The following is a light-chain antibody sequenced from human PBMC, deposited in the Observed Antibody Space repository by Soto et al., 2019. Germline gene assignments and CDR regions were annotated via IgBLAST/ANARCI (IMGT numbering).Light chain of an antibody. CDR3: SSYAGSNNFV. CDR1: SSDVGGYNY. J-gene: IGLJ1*01. Sequence: QSVLTQPPSASGSPGHSVTISCTGTSSDVGGYNYVSWYQQQPGKAPKLMIYEVSKRPSGVPDRFSGSKSGNTASLTVSGLQAEDEADYYCSSYAGSNNFVFGTGTKVTVL. V-gene: IGLV2-8*01. CDR2: EVS.